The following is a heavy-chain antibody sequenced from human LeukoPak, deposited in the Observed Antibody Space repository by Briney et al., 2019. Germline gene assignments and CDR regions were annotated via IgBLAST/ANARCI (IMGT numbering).Heavy chain of an antibody. J-gene: IGHJ5*02. CDR3: ARQESCSGGSCYTWFDP. D-gene: IGHD2-15*01. V-gene: IGHV5-51*01. CDR2: IYPADSDI. CDR1: GYSINNYW. Sequence: VESLQISCKGSGYSINNYWIGWVRQMPGKGLEWMGIIYPADSDIRYSPSFQGQVTISADKSISTVYLQWSSLKASDTAMYYCARQESCSGGSCYTWFDPWGQGTLVTVSS.